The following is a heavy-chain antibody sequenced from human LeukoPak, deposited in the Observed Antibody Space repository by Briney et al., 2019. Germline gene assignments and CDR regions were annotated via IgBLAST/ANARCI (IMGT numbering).Heavy chain of an antibody. Sequence: PSETLSFTCAVYGVSFSGYYWSWLRQPPGKGLEWIGEINHSGSTNYNPSLKSRVTISVDTSKNQFSLKLSSVTAEDTAVYYCARDGTQYDFWSGYYYYYYMDVWGKGTTVTVSS. D-gene: IGHD3-3*01. V-gene: IGHV4-34*01. J-gene: IGHJ6*03. CDR3: ARDGTQYDFWSGYYYYYYMDV. CDR1: GVSFSGYY. CDR2: INHSGST.